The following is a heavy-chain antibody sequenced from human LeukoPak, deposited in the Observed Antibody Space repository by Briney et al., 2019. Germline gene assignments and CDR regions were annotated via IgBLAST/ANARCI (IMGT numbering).Heavy chain of an antibody. D-gene: IGHD3-22*01. Sequence: GGSLRLSCAASGFTFSSYNMNWVRQAPGKGLEWVSSISGSSNYIYYADSVEGRFTISRDNAKNSLYLQMNSLRAEDTAVYYCARNYYDSSGYEDAFDIWGQGTMVTVSS. CDR1: GFTFSSYN. CDR2: ISGSSNYI. CDR3: ARNYYDSSGYEDAFDI. V-gene: IGHV3-21*01. J-gene: IGHJ3*02.